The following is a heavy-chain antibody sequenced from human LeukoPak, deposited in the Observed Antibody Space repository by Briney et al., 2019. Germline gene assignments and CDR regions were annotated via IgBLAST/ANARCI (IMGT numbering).Heavy chain of an antibody. D-gene: IGHD3-22*01. CDR1: GFTFGSYW. J-gene: IGHJ4*02. Sequence: GGSLRLSCAASGFTFGSYWMSWVRQAPGKGLEWVANIKQDGSEKYYVDSVKGRFTISRDNAKNSLYLQMNSLRAEDTAVYYCARVSGYYSPSDYWGQGTLVTVSS. CDR2: IKQDGSEK. CDR3: ARVSGYYSPSDY. V-gene: IGHV3-7*01.